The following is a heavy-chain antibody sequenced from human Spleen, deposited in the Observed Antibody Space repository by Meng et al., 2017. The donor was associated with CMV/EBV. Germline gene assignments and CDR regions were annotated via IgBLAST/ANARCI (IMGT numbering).Heavy chain of an antibody. J-gene: IGHJ6*02. Sequence: GESLKISCAASGFTFSNSGIHWVRQASGKGLEWVGRIRSKALTYATAYAASVEGRFTISRDDSKNTAYLQMNSLKTEDTAVYYCARGSWNYYYYGMDVWGQGTTVTVSS. CDR3: ARGSWNYYYYGMDV. V-gene: IGHV3-73*01. CDR1: GFTFSNSG. CDR2: IRSKALTYAT. D-gene: IGHD1-1*01.